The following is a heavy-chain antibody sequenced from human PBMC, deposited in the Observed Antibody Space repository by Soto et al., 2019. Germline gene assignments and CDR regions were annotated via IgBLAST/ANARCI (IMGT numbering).Heavy chain of an antibody. D-gene: IGHD4-4*01. CDR2: ISSISTYA. J-gene: IGHJ6*02. CDR3: ARLADCSNNICSYGMDV. V-gene: IGHV3-11*06. Sequence: QVQLVESGGGLVKPGGSLRLSCEASGFTFSDYYMSWVRQAPGKGLEWVSYISSISTYANYADSVKGRFTISRDNAKNSLDLQMNSLRDDDTALYYCARLADCSNNICSYGMDVWGQGTTVTVSS. CDR1: GFTFSDYY.